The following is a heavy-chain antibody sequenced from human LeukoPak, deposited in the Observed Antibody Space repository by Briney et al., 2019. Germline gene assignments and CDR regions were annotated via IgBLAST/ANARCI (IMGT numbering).Heavy chain of an antibody. J-gene: IGHJ5*02. Sequence: SVTLSPTCTVSGGSISSSSYYWGWIRQPPGKGLEWIGSIYYSGSTYYNPSLKSRVTISVDTSKNQFSLKLSSVTAADTAVYYCARRTLVVPAAQPYNWFDPWGQGTLVTVSS. V-gene: IGHV4-39*01. D-gene: IGHD2-2*01. CDR3: ARRTLVVPAAQPYNWFDP. CDR2: IYYSGST. CDR1: GGSISSSSYY.